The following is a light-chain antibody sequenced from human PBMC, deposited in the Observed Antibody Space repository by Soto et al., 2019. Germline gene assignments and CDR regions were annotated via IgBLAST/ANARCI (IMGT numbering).Light chain of an antibody. CDR1: SSDVGHYNY. Sequence: QSALTQAASVSGSPGQSITISCTGTSSDVGHYNYVSWYQHHPGKAPKLIIYEVTHRPSGVSDRFSGSRSGNTAFLTISGLQAEDEAHYYCSSYTSSNTGVFGGGTKLTVL. CDR2: EVT. V-gene: IGLV2-14*01. CDR3: SSYTSSNTGV. J-gene: IGLJ3*02.